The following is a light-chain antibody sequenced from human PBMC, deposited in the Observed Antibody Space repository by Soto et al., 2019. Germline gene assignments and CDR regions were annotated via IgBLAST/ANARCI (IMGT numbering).Light chain of an antibody. V-gene: IGLV2-14*01. CDR2: EVS. Sequence: QSALTQPASVSGSPGQSITISCTGTSSDVGGYNYVSWYQHQPGKAPKLLIYEVSSRPSGVSHRFSGSKSGNTASLTISGLQAEDEADYYCTSYISSSTLLFGGGTKVTVL. CDR3: TSYISSSTLL. CDR1: SSDVGGYNY. J-gene: IGLJ2*01.